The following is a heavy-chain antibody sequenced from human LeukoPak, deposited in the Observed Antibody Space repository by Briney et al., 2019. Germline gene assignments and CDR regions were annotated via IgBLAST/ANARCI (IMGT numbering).Heavy chain of an antibody. CDR3: ARRGYSYGTFDY. J-gene: IGHJ4*02. CDR1: GYTFTGYY. D-gene: IGHD5-18*01. V-gene: IGHV1-2*06. Sequence: ASVTVSCTASGYTFTGYYMHWVRQAPGQGLEWMGRINPNSGGTNYAQKFQGRVTMTRDTSISTAYMELSRLRSDDTAVYYCARRGYSYGTFDYWGQGTLVTVSS. CDR2: INPNSGGT.